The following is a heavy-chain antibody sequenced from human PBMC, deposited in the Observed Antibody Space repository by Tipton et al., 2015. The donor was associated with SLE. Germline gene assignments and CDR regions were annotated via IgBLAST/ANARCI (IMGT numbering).Heavy chain of an antibody. Sequence: SLRLSCTTSGFVFGDYAMSWVRQAPGKGLEWVSAISGSGGSTYYADSVKGRFTISRDNSKNTLYLQMNSLRAEDTAVYYCAKGKGTYYYGSGSSLGAFDIWGQGTMVTVSS. CDR3: AKGKGTYYYGSGSSLGAFDI. V-gene: IGHV3-23*01. J-gene: IGHJ3*02. D-gene: IGHD3-10*01. CDR1: GFVFGDYA. CDR2: ISGSGGST.